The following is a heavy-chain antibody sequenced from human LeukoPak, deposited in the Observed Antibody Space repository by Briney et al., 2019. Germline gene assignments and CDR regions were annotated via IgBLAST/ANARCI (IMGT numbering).Heavy chain of an antibody. Sequence: PSETLSLTCGVSGASISSDSHYWGWIRQPPGKGLEWIGSVYYSGSTYYNPSLKSRVTISIDTSKNQFSLNLRSVTAADTAVYYCARHRSFDYLFPSDYWGQGTLVTVSS. CDR2: VYYSGST. CDR1: GASISSDSHY. J-gene: IGHJ4*02. V-gene: IGHV4-39*01. CDR3: ARHRSFDYLFPSDY. D-gene: IGHD3-9*01.